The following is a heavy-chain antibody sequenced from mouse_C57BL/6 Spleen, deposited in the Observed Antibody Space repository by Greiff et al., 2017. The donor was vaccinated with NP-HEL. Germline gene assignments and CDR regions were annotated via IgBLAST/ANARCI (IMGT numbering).Heavy chain of an antibody. CDR1: GYTFTSYW. V-gene: IGHV1-53*01. D-gene: IGHD1-1*01. J-gene: IGHJ1*03. Sequence: QVQLQQPGTELVKPGASVKLSCKASGYTFTSYWMHWVKQRPGQGLEWIGNINPSNGGTNYNEKFKSKATLTVDKSSSTAYMQLSSLTSEDSALYYCARIVYYYGSSYGYWYFDVWGTGTTVTVSS. CDR2: INPSNGGT. CDR3: ARIVYYYGSSYGYWYFDV.